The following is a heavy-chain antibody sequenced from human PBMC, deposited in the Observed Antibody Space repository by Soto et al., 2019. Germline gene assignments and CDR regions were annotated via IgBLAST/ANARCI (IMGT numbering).Heavy chain of an antibody. CDR3: AKGLSGSGAYQYFDP. CDR1: AFAFSRSA. J-gene: IGHJ5*02. Sequence: EVQLLESGGGLVQPGGSLRLSCAASAFAFSRSAMSWVRQTPGKGLEWVSAISGSGDRTFYADSVKGRFTISRDNSKNTLYLQMHSLRVEDTAVYYCAKGLSGSGAYQYFDPWGQGTLVTVSS. D-gene: IGHD3-10*01. CDR2: ISGSGDRT. V-gene: IGHV3-23*01.